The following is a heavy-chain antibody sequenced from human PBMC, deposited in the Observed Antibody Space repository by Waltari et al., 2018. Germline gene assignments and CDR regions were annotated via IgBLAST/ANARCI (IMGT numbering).Heavy chain of an antibody. Sequence: QLQLQESGPGLVKPSETLSLTCSVSGGSISRSSYSWAWIRQSPGKGLEWIGSIYDNGITYYNPSLQSRVTISLDTSRNQFSLNLVSVTAADAAVYYCARHERQPLVDHWGQGTLVTVSS. J-gene: IGHJ1*01. CDR3: ARHERQPLVDH. CDR2: IYDNGIT. V-gene: IGHV4-39*07. CDR1: GGSISRSSYS. D-gene: IGHD6-13*01.